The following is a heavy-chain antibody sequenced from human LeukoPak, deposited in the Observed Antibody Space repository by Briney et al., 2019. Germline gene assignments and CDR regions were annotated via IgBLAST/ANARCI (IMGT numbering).Heavy chain of an antibody. J-gene: IGHJ5*02. D-gene: IGHD3-10*01. V-gene: IGHV4-34*01. CDR3: ARAGDSGSYSP. CDR2: INHSGST. Sequence: SETLSLTCAVYGGSFSGCYWSWIRQPPGKGLEWIGEINHSGSTNYNPSLKSRVTISVDTSKNQFSLKLSSVTAADTAVYYCARAGDSGSYSPWGQGTLVTVSS. CDR1: GGSFSGCY.